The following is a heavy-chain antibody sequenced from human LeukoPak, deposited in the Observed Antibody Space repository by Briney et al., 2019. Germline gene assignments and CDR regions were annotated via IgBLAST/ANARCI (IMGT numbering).Heavy chain of an antibody. V-gene: IGHV4-59*01. D-gene: IGHD6-13*01. CDR3: ARARSSSWYFP. J-gene: IGHJ5*02. Sequence: PSETLSLTCTVSGGSISSYYWSWLRQPPGKGLEWIGYIYYSGSTNYNPSLKSRVTISVDMSKNQFSLKLSSVTAADTAVYYCARARSSSWYFPWGQGTPVTVSS. CDR1: GGSISSYY. CDR2: IYYSGST.